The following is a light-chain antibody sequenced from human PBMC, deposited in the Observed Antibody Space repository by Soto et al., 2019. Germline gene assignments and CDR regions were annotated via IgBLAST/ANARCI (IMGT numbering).Light chain of an antibody. CDR1: QGISSY. CDR2: AAS. J-gene: IGKJ1*01. V-gene: IGKV1-39*01. CDR3: QQSYSTPRT. Sequence: TCRASQGISSYLAWYQQKPGKAPKLLIYAASTLRSGVPSRFSGSAFGTDFTLTISSLQPEDFATYYCQQSYSTPRTFGQGTKVDIK.